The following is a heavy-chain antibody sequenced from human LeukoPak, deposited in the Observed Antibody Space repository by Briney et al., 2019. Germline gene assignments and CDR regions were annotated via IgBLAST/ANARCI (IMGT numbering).Heavy chain of an antibody. D-gene: IGHD1-26*01. CDR3: AKFVPREINFEY. V-gene: IGHV3-23*01. CDR2: ISGSGGST. Sequence: PGGSLRLSCAASGFTFSSYAMSWVRQAPGKGLEWVSAISGSGGSTYYADSVKGRFTISRDNSKNTLYLQMNSLSAENTAVYYCAKFVPREINFEYWGQRTLVTVSS. CDR1: GFTFSSYA. J-gene: IGHJ4*02.